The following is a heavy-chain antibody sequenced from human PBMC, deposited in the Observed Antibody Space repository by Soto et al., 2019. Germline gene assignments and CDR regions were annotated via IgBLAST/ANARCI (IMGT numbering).Heavy chain of an antibody. D-gene: IGHD3-16*01. Sequence: EVQLLESRGGLVQPGGSLRLSCAASGFTFSTSSMSWVRQAPGKGLEWVSAISGDSGAIYYADSVKGRFTISRDNSRDTLYLQMNSLRAEDTALYFCARGGRFTFGFDYWGQGTLISVSS. CDR1: GFTFSTSS. CDR3: ARGGRFTFGFDY. V-gene: IGHV3-23*01. J-gene: IGHJ4*02. CDR2: ISGDSGAI.